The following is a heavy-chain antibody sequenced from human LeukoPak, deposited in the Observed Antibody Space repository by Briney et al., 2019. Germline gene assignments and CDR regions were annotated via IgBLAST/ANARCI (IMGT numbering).Heavy chain of an antibody. CDR1: GGSISSYY. CDR2: VYPSGST. J-gene: IGHJ4*02. CDR3: ARGYCSSTSCPDFDY. D-gene: IGHD2-2*01. V-gene: IGHV4-4*07. Sequence: SETLSLTCTVSGGSISSYYWSWIRQPAGKGLEWIGRVYPSGSTNYNPSLKSRVTISVDTSKNQFSLKLSSVTAADTAVYYCARGYCSSTSCPDFDYWGQGTLVTVSS.